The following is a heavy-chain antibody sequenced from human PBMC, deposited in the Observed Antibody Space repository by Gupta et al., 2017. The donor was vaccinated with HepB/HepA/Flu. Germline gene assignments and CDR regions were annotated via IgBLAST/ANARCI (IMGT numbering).Heavy chain of an antibody. CDR1: GFTFDDYA. V-gene: IGHV3-9*01. CDR2: ISWNSGSI. CDR3: AVKVLRGLEWTPYYFDY. Sequence: EVQLVESGGGLVQPGRSLRLSCAASGFTFDDYAMHWVRQAPGKGLEWVSGISWNSGSIGYADSVKGRVTISRDNAKNSLYLQMNSLRAEDTALDYCAVKVLRGLEWTPYYFDYGGQGTLVTVYS. D-gene: IGHD3-3*01. J-gene: IGHJ4*02.